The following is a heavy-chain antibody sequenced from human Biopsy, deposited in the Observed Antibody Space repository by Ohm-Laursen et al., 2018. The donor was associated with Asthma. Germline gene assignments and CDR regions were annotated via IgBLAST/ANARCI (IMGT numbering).Heavy chain of an antibody. Sequence: WVRQAPGKGLEWIGYIYYIGSTYYNPSLKSRVTISVDTSKNQFSLKLSSVTAADTAVYYCARAGQCSSTSCYNPGWFDPWGQGTLVTVSS. V-gene: IGHV4-30-2*04. J-gene: IGHJ5*02. CDR2: IYYIGST. CDR3: ARAGQCSSTSCYNPGWFDP. D-gene: IGHD2-2*01.